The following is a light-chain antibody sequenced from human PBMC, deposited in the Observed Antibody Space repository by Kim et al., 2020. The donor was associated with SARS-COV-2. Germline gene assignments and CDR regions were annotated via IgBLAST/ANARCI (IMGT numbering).Light chain of an antibody. CDR3: NSRDNNDNVL. V-gene: IGLV3-19*01. J-gene: IGLJ2*01. CDR2: GKN. CDR1: ILRIYY. Sequence: VPLGQTVRITRQGDILRIYYTTWFQKKPGQAPIVVFYGKNNRPSGIPARFSGSSSGNTASLTITGTQAGDEADYYCNSRDNNDNVLFGGGTQLTVL.